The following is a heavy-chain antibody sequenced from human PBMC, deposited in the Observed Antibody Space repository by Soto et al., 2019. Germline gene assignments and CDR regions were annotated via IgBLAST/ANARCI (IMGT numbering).Heavy chain of an antibody. CDR1: GGSISSYY. Sequence: SETLSLTCTVSGGSISSYYWSWIRQPPGKGLEWIGYIYYSGSTNYNPSLKSRVTISVDTSKNQFSLQLNSVTPEDTAVYYCARDWQDPPYNWFDPWGQGTLVTVSS. CDR3: ARDWQDPPYNWFDP. CDR2: IYYSGST. V-gene: IGHV4-59*12. J-gene: IGHJ5*02.